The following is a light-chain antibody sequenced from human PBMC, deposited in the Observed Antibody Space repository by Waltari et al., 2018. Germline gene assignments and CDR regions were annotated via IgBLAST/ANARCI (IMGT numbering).Light chain of an antibody. Sequence: EIVMTQSPATLSVSPGERATLPCRASQSVSSNLAWYQQKPGQAPRLLIYDASTRATGIPARFSGSGSGTEFTLTISSMQSEDFALYYCQQYNNWPPRTFGQGTKVDLK. J-gene: IGKJ1*01. CDR2: DAS. CDR1: QSVSSN. CDR3: QQYNNWPPRT. V-gene: IGKV3-15*01.